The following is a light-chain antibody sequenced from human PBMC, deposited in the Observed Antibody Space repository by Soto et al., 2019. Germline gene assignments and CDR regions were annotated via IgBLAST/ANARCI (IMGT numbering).Light chain of an antibody. J-gene: IGKJ2*01. Sequence: DIQMTQSPSTLSASVGDRVTITCRASQSISSWLAWYQQKPGKAPKLLIYKASILESGVPSMFSGSGSGTEFTLTIISLQPDDFATYYCQQYNSYSFGQGTKMESK. V-gene: IGKV1-5*03. CDR1: QSISSW. CDR3: QQYNSYS. CDR2: KAS.